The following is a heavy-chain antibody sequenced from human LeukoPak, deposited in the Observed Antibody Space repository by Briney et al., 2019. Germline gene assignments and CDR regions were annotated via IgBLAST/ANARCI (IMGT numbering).Heavy chain of an antibody. V-gene: IGHV4-39*01. CDR3: ARRDYAAWFDP. CDR1: GDSIASGAFY. D-gene: IGHD4/OR15-4a*01. Sequence: SETLSLTCNVSGDSIASGAFYWAWIRQSPGKGLEWIGNVYYSGSTQYNPSLRGRVSISMDKTKNQFSLNLNSVSVTDTAIYYCARRDYAAWFDPWGQGTLVTVSS. CDR2: VYYSGST. J-gene: IGHJ5*02.